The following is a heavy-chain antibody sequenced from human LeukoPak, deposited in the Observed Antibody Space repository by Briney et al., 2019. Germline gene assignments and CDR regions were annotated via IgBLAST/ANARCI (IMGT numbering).Heavy chain of an antibody. D-gene: IGHD3-10*01. CDR2: IYYTGST. Sequence: PSETLSLTCAVSGDSISSYYWSWIRQPPGKGLEWIGYIYYTGSTNYNPSLKSRVTIPVDTSKNQFSLKLSSVTAADTAVYYCARHWLDSGTPDRFDYWGQGTLVTVSS. V-gene: IGHV4-59*08. CDR3: ARHWLDSGTPDRFDY. CDR1: GDSISSYY. J-gene: IGHJ4*02.